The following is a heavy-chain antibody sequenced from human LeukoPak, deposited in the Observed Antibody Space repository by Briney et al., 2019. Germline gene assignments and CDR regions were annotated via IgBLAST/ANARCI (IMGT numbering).Heavy chain of an antibody. Sequence: GRSLRLSCAASGFSFSSYAMRWVRQAPGKGPEWVSAISGSGDNTYYADSVRGRFTISRDNSNNMLYLHMNSLRAEDTALYYCAKSASWTDFDSWGQGTLVTVSS. CDR2: ISGSGDNT. D-gene: IGHD3/OR15-3a*01. J-gene: IGHJ4*02. V-gene: IGHV3-23*01. CDR1: GFSFSSYA. CDR3: AKSASWTDFDS.